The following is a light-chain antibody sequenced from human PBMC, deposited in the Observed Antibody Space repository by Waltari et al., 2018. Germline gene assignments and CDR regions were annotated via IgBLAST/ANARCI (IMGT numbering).Light chain of an antibody. Sequence: EIVMTQSPATLFVSPGERATLSCRASQSISSNLAWYQQKPGQAPRLLMYGASTRATAIPARFSGSGSGTEFALTISRLQSEDSAVYYCQQYQNWPQTFGQGTKLQIK. J-gene: IGKJ2*01. V-gene: IGKV3-15*01. CDR3: QQYQNWPQT. CDR1: QSISSN. CDR2: GAS.